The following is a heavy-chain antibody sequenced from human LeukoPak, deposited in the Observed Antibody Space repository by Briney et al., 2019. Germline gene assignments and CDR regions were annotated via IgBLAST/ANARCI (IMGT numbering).Heavy chain of an antibody. J-gene: IGHJ4*02. V-gene: IGHV3-11*01. Sequence: GGSLRLSCAASGFTFSTYAMTWIRQAPGKGLEWVSYISSSGSTIYYADSVKGRFTISRDNAKNSLYLQMNSLRAEDTAVYYCARDGSPSDYDILTGYYEDYFDYWGQGTLVTVSS. CDR2: ISSSGSTI. D-gene: IGHD3-9*01. CDR1: GFTFSTYA. CDR3: ARDGSPSDYDILTGYYEDYFDY.